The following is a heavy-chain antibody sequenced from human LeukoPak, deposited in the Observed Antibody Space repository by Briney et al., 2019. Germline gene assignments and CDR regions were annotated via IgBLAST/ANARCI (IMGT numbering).Heavy chain of an antibody. Sequence: ASVKVSCKASGYTFTGYYMHWVRQAPGQGLEWMGWINPNSGGTNYAQKFQGRITMTRDTSITTAYVELSRLGSDDTAVYYCVRGNGCATTSCYPNYYYNGMDVWGRGTTVTVSS. CDR1: GYTFTGYY. D-gene: IGHD2-2*01. CDR3: VRGNGCATTSCYPNYYYNGMDV. CDR2: INPNSGGT. V-gene: IGHV1-2*02. J-gene: IGHJ6*02.